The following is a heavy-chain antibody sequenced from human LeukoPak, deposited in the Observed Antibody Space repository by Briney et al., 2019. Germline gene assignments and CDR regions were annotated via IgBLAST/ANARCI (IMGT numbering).Heavy chain of an antibody. Sequence: GGSLRLSCAASGFTFSNYWMSWVRQAPGKGLEWVANIKQDGSEKYYVDSVKGRFTISRDNAKNSLYLQMNSLRAEDTAVYYCARGGDYDFWSGYPYYFDYWGQGTLVTVSS. J-gene: IGHJ4*02. D-gene: IGHD3-3*01. CDR2: IKQDGSEK. CDR1: GFTFSNYW. CDR3: ARGGDYDFWSGYPYYFDY. V-gene: IGHV3-7*01.